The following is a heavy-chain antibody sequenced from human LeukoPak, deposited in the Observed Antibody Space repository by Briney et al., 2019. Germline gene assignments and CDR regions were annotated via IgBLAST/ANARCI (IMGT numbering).Heavy chain of an antibody. V-gene: IGHV4-59*01. Sequence: SETLSLTCTVSGGSISSYYWSWIRQPPGKGLEWIGYIYYSGSTNYNPSLKSRVTISVDTSKNQSSLKLSSVTAADTAVYYCARELPQDAFDIWGQGTMVTVSS. D-gene: IGHD1-26*01. CDR2: IYYSGST. CDR3: ARELPQDAFDI. J-gene: IGHJ3*02. CDR1: GGSISSYY.